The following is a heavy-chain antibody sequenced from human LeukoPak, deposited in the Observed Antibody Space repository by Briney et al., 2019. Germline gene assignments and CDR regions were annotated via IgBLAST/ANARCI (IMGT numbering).Heavy chain of an antibody. D-gene: IGHD5-24*01. J-gene: IGHJ4*02. CDR2: IYYSGST. V-gene: IGHV4-59*01. CDR3: AREMATIGEGFDY. CDR1: GGSISSYY. Sequence: PSETLSLTCTVSGGSISSYYWSWIRQPPGKGLEWIGYIYYSGSTNYNPSLKSRVTISVDTSKNQFSLKLSSVTAADTAVYYCAREMATIGEGFDYWGQGTLVTVSS.